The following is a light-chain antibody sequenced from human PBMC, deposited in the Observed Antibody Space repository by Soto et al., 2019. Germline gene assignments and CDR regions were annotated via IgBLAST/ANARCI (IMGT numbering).Light chain of an antibody. J-gene: IGKJ1*01. CDR3: HQTYDNPWT. CDR2: AAS. V-gene: IGKV1-39*01. CDR1: QSISVY. Sequence: DIQMTQSPPSLSASVGDRVTITCRASQSISVYLNWYQVKPGRAPKLLIHAASNLQTGVPSSFSGSGSGTDFTLTISSLQPEDFATYFCHQTYDNPWTFGQGTEGEVK.